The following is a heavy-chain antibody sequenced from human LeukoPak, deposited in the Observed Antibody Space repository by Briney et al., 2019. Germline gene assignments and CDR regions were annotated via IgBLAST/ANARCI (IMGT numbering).Heavy chain of an antibody. V-gene: IGHV3-30*18. J-gene: IGHJ4*02. CDR1: GFTFSSYG. Sequence: GGSLRLSCAASGFTFSSYGMHWVRQAPGKGLEGVAVILYDGSNKYYADSVKGRFTISRDNSKNTLYLQMNSLRAEDTAVYYCAKDSSNWDAPYYFDYWGQGTLVTVSS. D-gene: IGHD1-1*01. CDR2: ILYDGSNK. CDR3: AKDSSNWDAPYYFDY.